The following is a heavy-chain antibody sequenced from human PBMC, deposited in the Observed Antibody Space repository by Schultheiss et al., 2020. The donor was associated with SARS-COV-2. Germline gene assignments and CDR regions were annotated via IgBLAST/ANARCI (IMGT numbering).Heavy chain of an antibody. CDR1: GFTFSSYD. CDR3: AKEGLGTTVTTQG. V-gene: IGHV3-13*01. CDR2: IGTAGDT. D-gene: IGHD4-17*01. Sequence: GGSLRLSCAASGFTFSSYDMHWVRQATGKGLEWVSAIGTAGDTYYPGSVKGRFTISRDNSKNTLYLQMNSLRAEDTAVYYCAKEGLGTTVTTQGWGQGTLVTVSS. J-gene: IGHJ4*02.